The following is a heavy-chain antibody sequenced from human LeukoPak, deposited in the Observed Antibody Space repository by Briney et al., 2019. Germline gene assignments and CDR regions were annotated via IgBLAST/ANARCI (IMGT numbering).Heavy chain of an antibody. V-gene: IGHV3-74*01. CDR3: ARDAYGSGSYCNF. CDR2: INTDGSST. J-gene: IGHJ4*02. Sequence: PGGSLRLSCAVSGFTFSIYWMHWVRPAPGKGLVWVSRINTDGSSTSYADSVKGRFTISRDNAKNTLYLQMSNLRAEDTAVYYCARDAYGSGSYCNFWGQGTLVTVSS. D-gene: IGHD3-10*01. CDR1: GFTFSIYW.